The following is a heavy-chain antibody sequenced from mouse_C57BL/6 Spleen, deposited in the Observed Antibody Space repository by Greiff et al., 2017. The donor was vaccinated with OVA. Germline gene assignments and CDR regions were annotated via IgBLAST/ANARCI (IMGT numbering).Heavy chain of an antibody. CDR3: ARHSGSSSYYYAMDY. J-gene: IGHJ4*01. Sequence: DVMLVESGGGLVQPGGSLKLSCAASGFTFSDYYMYWVRQTPEKRLEWVAYISNGGGSTYYPDTVKGRFTISRDNAKNTLYLQMSRLKSEDTAMYYCARHSGSSSYYYAMDYWGQGTSVTVSS. CDR1: GFTFSDYY. V-gene: IGHV5-12*01. D-gene: IGHD1-1*01. CDR2: ISNGGGST.